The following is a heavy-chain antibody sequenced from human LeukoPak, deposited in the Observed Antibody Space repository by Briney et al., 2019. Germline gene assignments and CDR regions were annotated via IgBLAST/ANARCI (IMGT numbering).Heavy chain of an antibody. CDR1: GFTFSTYA. J-gene: IGHJ4*02. V-gene: IGHV3-30-3*01. CDR3: ARALDEGARFDY. Sequence: GGSLRLSCAASGFTFSTYAMHWVRQAPGKGLEWVAVISYDGSNKYYADSVKGRFTISRDNSKTTLYLQMNSLRAEDTAVYYCARALDEGARFDYWGQGTLVTVSS. CDR2: ISYDGSNK.